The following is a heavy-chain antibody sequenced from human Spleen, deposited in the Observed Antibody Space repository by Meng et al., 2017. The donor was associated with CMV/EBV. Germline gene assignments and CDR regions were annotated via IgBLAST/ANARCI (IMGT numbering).Heavy chain of an antibody. J-gene: IGHJ3*02. CDR1: GGSVSSGGSY. D-gene: IGHD2-15*01. CDR3: ARDPGGGAFDI. CDR2: VYYTGST. Sequence: GSLRLSCTVSGGSVSSGGSYWSWIRQPPGKGPEWIGYVYYTGSTNYNPSLKSRVSISVDTSNNQFSLKLRSVTAADTAVYYCARDPGGGAFDIWGQGTMVTVSS. V-gene: IGHV4-61*08.